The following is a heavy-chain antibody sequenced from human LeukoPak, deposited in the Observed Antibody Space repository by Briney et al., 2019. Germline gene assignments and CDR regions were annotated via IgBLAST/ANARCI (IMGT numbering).Heavy chain of an antibody. Sequence: GGSLRLSCAASGFTFSTYAIHWVRQAPGKGLEWVAVISDDGSNTYYADSVRGRFTISRDNSKNTLYLQMNSLRAADTAVYYCTKDSGSSGWYGDYFDPWGQGTLVTVSS. CDR3: TKDSGSSGWYGDYFDP. J-gene: IGHJ5*02. V-gene: IGHV3-30*14. D-gene: IGHD6-19*01. CDR2: ISDDGSNT. CDR1: GFTFSTYA.